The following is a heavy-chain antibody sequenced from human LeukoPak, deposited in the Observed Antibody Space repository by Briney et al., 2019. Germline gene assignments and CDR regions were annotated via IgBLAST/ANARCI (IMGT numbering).Heavy chain of an antibody. Sequence: GGSLRLSCAASGFAFSSYWISWVRQAPEKGLEGVANINQDGSEKYYVDSVRGRFTIYRDNAKKSVYLQMNSLRAEDTAVYYCAQYYNILTAYYGMDVWGQGTTVTVSS. CDR1: GFAFSSYW. J-gene: IGHJ6*01. CDR3: AQYYNILTAYYGMDV. V-gene: IGHV3-7*02. D-gene: IGHD3-9*01. CDR2: INQDGSEK.